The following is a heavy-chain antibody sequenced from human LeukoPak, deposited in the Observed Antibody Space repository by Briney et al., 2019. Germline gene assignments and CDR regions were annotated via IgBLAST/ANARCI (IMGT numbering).Heavy chain of an antibody. D-gene: IGHD3-10*01. Sequence: GGSLRVSCAASGFTFSNYWVHWVRQAPGKGLVWVSRINRDGSTTKYEDSVKGRFTVSRDNAKNTLNLQMNSLRAEDTAVYYCARDKKSGESSEIDYWGQGTLVTVSS. CDR2: INRDGSTT. J-gene: IGHJ4*02. CDR3: ARDKKSGESSEIDY. V-gene: IGHV3-74*03. CDR1: GFTFSNYW.